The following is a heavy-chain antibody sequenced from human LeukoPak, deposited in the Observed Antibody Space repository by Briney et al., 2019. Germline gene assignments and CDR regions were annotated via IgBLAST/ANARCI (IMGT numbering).Heavy chain of an antibody. CDR1: GGSISSYY. CDR2: IYYSGST. V-gene: IGHV4-59*01. CDR3: ARGSGTFDY. D-gene: IGHD3/OR15-3a*01. J-gene: IGHJ4*02. Sequence: TSETLSLTCTVSGGSISSYYWSWIRQPPGKGLEWIGYIYYSGSTNYSPSLKSRVTMSVDTSKKQFSLKVTSVTAADTAVYYCARGSGTFDYWGQGTLVTVSS.